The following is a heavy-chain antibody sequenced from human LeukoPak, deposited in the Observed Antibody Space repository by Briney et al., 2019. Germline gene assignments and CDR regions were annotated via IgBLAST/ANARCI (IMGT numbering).Heavy chain of an antibody. J-gene: IGHJ4*02. CDR1: GFSFSNYA. V-gene: IGHV3-21*01. CDR2: ISSSSSYI. D-gene: IGHD6-13*01. Sequence: GGSLRLSCAASGFSFSNYAMSWVRQAPGKGLEWVSSISSSSSYIYYADSVKGRFTISRDNAKNSLYLQMNSLRAEDTAVYYCATIAAAGLDYWGQGTLVTVSS. CDR3: ATIAAAGLDY.